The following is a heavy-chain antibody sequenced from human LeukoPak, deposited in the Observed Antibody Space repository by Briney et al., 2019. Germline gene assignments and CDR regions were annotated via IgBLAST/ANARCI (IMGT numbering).Heavy chain of an antibody. J-gene: IGHJ3*02. V-gene: IGHV3-21*01. CDR2: ISSSSSYI. CDR1: GFTFSSYS. D-gene: IGHD4-23*01. Sequence: GGSLRLSGAASGFTFSSYSMNWVRQAPGKGLEWVSSISSSSSYIYYADSVKGRFTISRDNAKNSLYLQMNSLRAEDTAVYYCARDLSDDYGGNSHAFDIWGQGTMVTVSS. CDR3: ARDLSDDYGGNSHAFDI.